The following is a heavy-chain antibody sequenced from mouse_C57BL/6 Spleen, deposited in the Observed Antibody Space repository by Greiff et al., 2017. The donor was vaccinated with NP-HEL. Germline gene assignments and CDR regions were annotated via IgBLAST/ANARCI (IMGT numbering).Heavy chain of an antibody. CDR1: GYTFTSYW. J-gene: IGHJ1*03. Sequence: VQLQQPGAELVMPGASVKLSCKASGYTFTSYWMHWVKQRPGQGLEWIGEIDPYDSYTNYNQKFKGKSTLTVDKSSRTAYMQLSSLTSDDSAVYYCGSTVVGYFDVWGTGTTVTVSS. D-gene: IGHD1-1*01. CDR3: GSTVVGYFDV. V-gene: IGHV1-69*01. CDR2: IDPYDSYT.